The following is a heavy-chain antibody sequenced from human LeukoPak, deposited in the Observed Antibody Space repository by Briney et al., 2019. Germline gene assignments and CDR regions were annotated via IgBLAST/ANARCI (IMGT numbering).Heavy chain of an antibody. J-gene: IGHJ6*02. Sequence: ASVKVSCKVSGYTLTELSMHWVRQAPGKGLEWMAGFDPEDGETIYAQKFQGRVTMTEDTSTDTAYMELSSLRSEDTAVYYCATEDYGETATYYYGMDVWGQGTTVTVSS. V-gene: IGHV1-24*01. CDR1: GYTLTELS. CDR3: ATEDYGETATYYYGMDV. CDR2: FDPEDGET. D-gene: IGHD4-17*01.